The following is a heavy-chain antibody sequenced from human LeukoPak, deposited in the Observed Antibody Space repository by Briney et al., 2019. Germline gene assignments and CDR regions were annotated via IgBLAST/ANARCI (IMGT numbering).Heavy chain of an antibody. D-gene: IGHD3-22*01. V-gene: IGHV1-2*02. J-gene: IGHJ4*02. CDR1: GYTFTGYY. CDR3: ARAHYYDSSGYWDY. Sequence: ASVKVSCKASGYTFTGYYMHWVRQAPGQGLEGMGWINPNSGGTNYAQKFQGRVTMTRDTSISTAYMELSRLRSDDTAVYYCARAHYYDSSGYWDYWGQGTLVTVSS. CDR2: INPNSGGT.